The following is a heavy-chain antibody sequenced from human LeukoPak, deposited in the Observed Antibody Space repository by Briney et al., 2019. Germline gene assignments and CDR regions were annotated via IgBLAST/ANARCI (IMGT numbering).Heavy chain of an antibody. CDR2: IYSGGST. CDR3: AGPSSGSSYYFDY. CDR1: GFTVSSNY. Sequence: PGGSLRLSCAASGFTVSSNYMSWVRQAPGKGLEWVSVIYSGGSTYYADSVKGRFTISRDNSKNTLYLQVNSLRAEDTAVYYCAGPSSGSSYYFDYWGQGTLVTVSS. J-gene: IGHJ4*02. D-gene: IGHD1-26*01. V-gene: IGHV3-66*04.